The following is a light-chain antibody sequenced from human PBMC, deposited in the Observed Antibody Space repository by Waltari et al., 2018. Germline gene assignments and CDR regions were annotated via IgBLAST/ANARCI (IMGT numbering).Light chain of an antibody. CDR3: QHYVGLPVT. V-gene: IGKV3-20*01. CDR2: GAS. Sequence: EIVLTQSPGTLSLSPGERATLSCGASQSVGRALAWYQQKRGQAPRLLIYGASTRAGCIPDRFSGRGSGTDFSLPINRLKPEDFAVDYCQHYVGLPVTFGQGTKVEIK. J-gene: IGKJ1*01. CDR1: QSVGRA.